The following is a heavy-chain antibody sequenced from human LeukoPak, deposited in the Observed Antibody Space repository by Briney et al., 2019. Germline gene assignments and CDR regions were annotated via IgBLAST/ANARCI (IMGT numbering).Heavy chain of an antibody. Sequence: SQTLSLTCAISGYSVSSNRVAWNWIRQTPSRGLEWLARTYYRSKWYHDYAVSVESRITINPDTPKNQFSLQLNPVTPEDTAVYYCARDDGYGYFDFWGQGTLVTVSS. CDR3: ARDDGYGYFDF. D-gene: IGHD5-24*01. J-gene: IGHJ4*02. CDR1: GYSVSSNRVA. CDR2: TYYRSKWYH. V-gene: IGHV6-1*01.